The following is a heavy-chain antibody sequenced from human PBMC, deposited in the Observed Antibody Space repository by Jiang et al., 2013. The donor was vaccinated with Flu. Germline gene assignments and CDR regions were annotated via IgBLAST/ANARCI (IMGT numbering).Heavy chain of an antibody. V-gene: IGHV4-39*07. J-gene: IGHJ4*01. CDR1: GGSISSSSYF. CDR3: ARAQKYSGFELPYFDY. CDR2: VYDSGSA. Sequence: GSGLVKPSETLSLTCTVSGGSISSSSYFWAWIRQPPGKGLEWIGSVYDSGSAWYNPSLKSRVTISVDTSKSQFSLKVRSVAAADAAVYFCARAQKYSGFELPYFDYWGHGTRVTVSS. D-gene: IGHD5-12*01.